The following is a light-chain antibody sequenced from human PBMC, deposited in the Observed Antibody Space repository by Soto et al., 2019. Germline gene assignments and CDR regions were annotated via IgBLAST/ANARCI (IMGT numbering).Light chain of an antibody. CDR2: GAS. Sequence: IVLTQSPGTLSLSPGERATLSCMAIQSVSSSYLAWYQQKPGQAPRLLIYGASSRATGIPDRFGGSGSGTDFTLTISRLEPEDFAVYYCQQYGSSPPFTFGQGTKVDIK. J-gene: IGKJ1*01. CDR3: QQYGSSPPFT. V-gene: IGKV3-20*01. CDR1: QSVSSSY.